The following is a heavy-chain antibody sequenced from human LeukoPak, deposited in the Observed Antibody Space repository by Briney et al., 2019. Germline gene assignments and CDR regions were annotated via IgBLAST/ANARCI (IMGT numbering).Heavy chain of an antibody. V-gene: IGHV3-21*04. J-gene: IGHJ3*02. CDR2: ISSSSSYI. Sequence: GGSLRLSCAASGFTFSSYSMNWVRQAPGKGLEWVSSISSSSSYIYYADSVKGRFTISRDNAKNSLYLQMNSLRAEDTAVYYCARDVSSYEWLVRGDAFDIWGQGTMVTVSS. D-gene: IGHD6-19*01. CDR3: ARDVSSYEWLVRGDAFDI. CDR1: GFTFSSYS.